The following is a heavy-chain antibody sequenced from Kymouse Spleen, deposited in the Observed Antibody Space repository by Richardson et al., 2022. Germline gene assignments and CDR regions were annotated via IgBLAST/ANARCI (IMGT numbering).Heavy chain of an antibody. J-gene: IGHJ6*02. CDR2: ISGSGGST. CDR3: AKGITIFGVVIAYYYYGMDV. V-gene: IGHV3-23*04. CDR1: GFTFSSYA. D-gene: IGHD3-3*01. Sequence: EVQLVESGGGLVQPGGSLRLSCAASGFTFSSYAMSWVRQAPGKGLEWVSAISGSGGSTYYADSVKGRFTISRDNSKNTLYLQMNSLRAEDTAVYYCAKGITIFGVVIAYYYYGMDVWGQGTTVTVSS.